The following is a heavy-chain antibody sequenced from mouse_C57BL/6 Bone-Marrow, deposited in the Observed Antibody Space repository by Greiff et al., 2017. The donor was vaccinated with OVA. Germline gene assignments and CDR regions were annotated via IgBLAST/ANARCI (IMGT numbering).Heavy chain of an antibody. D-gene: IGHD1-1*01. CDR3: ARCSHYGSSYWFAY. CDR1: GYTFTSYW. Sequence: VQLQQPGAELVKPGASVKLSCKASGYTFTSYWMHWVKQRPGRGLGGIGRIDPNGGGTKYNEKFKSKATLTVANPSSTAYMQLSSLTSEDSAVYYCARCSHYGSSYWFAYWGQGTLVTVSA. V-gene: IGHV1-72*01. J-gene: IGHJ3*01. CDR2: IDPNGGGT.